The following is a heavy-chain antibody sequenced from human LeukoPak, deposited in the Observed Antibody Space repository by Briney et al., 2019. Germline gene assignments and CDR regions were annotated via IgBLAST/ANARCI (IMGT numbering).Heavy chain of an antibody. V-gene: IGHV4-59*01. CDR1: GGSISSYY. CDR2: IYCSGST. D-gene: IGHD3-10*01. J-gene: IGHJ4*02. CDR3: ARGRLTYYYGSGSLFDY. Sequence: SETLSLTCTVSGGSISSYYWSWIRQPPGKGLEWTGYIYCSGSTNYNPSLKSRVTISVDTSKNQFSLKLSSVTAADTAVYYCARGRLTYYYGSGSLFDYWGQGTLVTVSS.